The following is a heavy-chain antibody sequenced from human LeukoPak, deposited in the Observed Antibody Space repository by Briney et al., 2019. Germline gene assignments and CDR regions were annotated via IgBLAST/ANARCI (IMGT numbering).Heavy chain of an antibody. CDR2: ISSDGTTT. CDR3: VCIPVGF. V-gene: IGHV3-74*01. D-gene: IGHD2-8*02. Sequence: GGSLRLSCAASGFTFSSYSMNWVSHAPGKGLVWVSRISSDGTTTNYADSVKGRFTISRDNAKNTLYLQMNSLGAEDTAIYFCVCIPVGFWGQGPLVTVSS. J-gene: IGHJ4*02. CDR1: GFTFSSYS.